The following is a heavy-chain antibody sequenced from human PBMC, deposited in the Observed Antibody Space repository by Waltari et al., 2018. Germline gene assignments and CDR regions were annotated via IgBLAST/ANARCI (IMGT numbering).Heavy chain of an antibody. D-gene: IGHD6-19*01. V-gene: IGHV4-39*01. CDR1: GGSISSSSYY. Sequence: QLQLQESGPGLVKPSETLSLTCTVSGGSISSSSYYWGWIRQPPGKGLEWIGSIYYSGNTYYNPSLKSRVTISVDTSKNQFSLKLSSVTAADTAVYYCARPTDIAVAAFDIWGQGTMVTVSS. CDR2: IYYSGNT. CDR3: ARPTDIAVAAFDI. J-gene: IGHJ3*02.